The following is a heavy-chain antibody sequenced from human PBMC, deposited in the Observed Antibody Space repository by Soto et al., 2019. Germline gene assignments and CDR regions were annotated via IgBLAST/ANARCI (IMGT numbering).Heavy chain of an antibody. V-gene: IGHV1-69*13. CDR3: ARGDNSSSWPYYYYYYGMDV. D-gene: IGHD6-13*01. J-gene: IGHJ6*02. CDR1: GGTFSSYA. Sequence: SVKVSCKASGGTFSSYAISWVRQAPGQGLEWMGGIIPIFGTANYALKFQGRVTITADESTSTAYMELSSLRSEDTAVYYCARGDNSSSWPYYYYYYGMDVWGQGTTVTVSS. CDR2: IIPIFGTA.